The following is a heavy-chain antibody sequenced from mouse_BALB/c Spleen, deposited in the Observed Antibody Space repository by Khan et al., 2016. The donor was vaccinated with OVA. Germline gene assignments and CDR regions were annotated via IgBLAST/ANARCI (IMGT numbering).Heavy chain of an antibody. CDR1: GYTFTTAG. J-gene: IGHJ4*01. Sequence: QIQLVQSGPELKKPGETVRISCKASGYTFTTAGIQWVQKMPGKGLKWIGWINTHSGVPKYAEDFKGRFAFSLEISVSTAYLQITTLKNEDTATYFGARGWAASYRNDWGAMEYWGQGTSVTVSS. CDR2: INTHSGVP. CDR3: ARGWAASYRNDWGAMEY. V-gene: IGHV9-4*02. D-gene: IGHD2-14*01.